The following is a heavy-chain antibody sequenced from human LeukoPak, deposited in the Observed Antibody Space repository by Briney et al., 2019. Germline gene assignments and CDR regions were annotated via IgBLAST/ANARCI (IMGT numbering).Heavy chain of an antibody. Sequence: ASVNVSCKASGYTFTGYYMHWVRQAPGQGLEWMGWINPNSGGRNYAQKFQGRVTMTRDTSISTAYMELSRLRSDDTAVYYCARDMYYYDSSGYYPYYYYGMGVWGQGTTVTVSS. J-gene: IGHJ6*02. V-gene: IGHV1-2*02. CDR2: INPNSGGR. CDR3: ARDMYYYDSSGYYPYYYYGMGV. D-gene: IGHD3-22*01. CDR1: GYTFTGYY.